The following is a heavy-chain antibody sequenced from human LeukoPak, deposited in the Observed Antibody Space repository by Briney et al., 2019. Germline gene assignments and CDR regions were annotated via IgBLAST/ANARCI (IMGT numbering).Heavy chain of an antibody. CDR1: GFTFSSHA. CDR2: ISEDGSKK. Sequence: GGSLRLSCAASGFTFSSHAMHWARQAPGKGLEWVAVISEDGSKKYYADSVKGRFTISRDNSKNTLYLQMNSLRTEDTAVYYCAKDSINNGLDYWGQGTPITVSS. J-gene: IGHJ4*02. CDR3: AKDSINNGLDY. V-gene: IGHV3-30*18. D-gene: IGHD1/OR15-1a*01.